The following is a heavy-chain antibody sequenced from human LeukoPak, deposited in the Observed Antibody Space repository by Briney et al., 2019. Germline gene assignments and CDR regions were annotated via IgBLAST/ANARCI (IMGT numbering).Heavy chain of an antibody. D-gene: IGHD3-10*01. CDR3: AREGGSGSYYYYGMDV. J-gene: IGHJ6*02. Sequence: GGSLRLSCAASGFTFSSYAMSWVRQAPGKGLEWVANIKRDGSEKYYVDSVKGRFTISRDNAKNSLYLQMNSLRAEDTAVYYCAREGGSGSYYYYGMDVWGQGTTVTVSS. CDR1: GFTFSSYA. V-gene: IGHV3-7*03. CDR2: IKRDGSEK.